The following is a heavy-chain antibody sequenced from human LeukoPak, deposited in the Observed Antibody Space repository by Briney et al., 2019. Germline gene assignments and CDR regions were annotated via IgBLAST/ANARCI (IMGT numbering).Heavy chain of an antibody. Sequence: TLSLTCTVSGYSISSGYYWAWIRPPPGKGLEWFGSIYHSGSTYYNPSLKSRVTISVDTSRNQFSLKLSSVTAADTAVYYCASSGFYGDHGFDYWGRGALVTVSS. CDR2: IYHSGST. CDR3: ASSGFYGDHGFDY. D-gene: IGHD4-17*01. J-gene: IGHJ4*02. V-gene: IGHV4-38-2*02. CDR1: GYSISSGYY.